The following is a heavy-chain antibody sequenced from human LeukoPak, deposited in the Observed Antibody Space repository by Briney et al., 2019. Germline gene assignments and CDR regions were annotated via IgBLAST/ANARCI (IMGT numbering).Heavy chain of an antibody. V-gene: IGHV4-39*01. D-gene: IGHD3-22*01. Sequence: SETLSLTCTVSGVSVSSANYYWSWIRQPPGKGLEWIGSIYYSGSTYYNPSLKSRVTISVDTSKNQFSLKLSSVTAADTAVYYCARGRGFFAYYYDSSGYYYNGYFQHWGQGTLVTVSS. CDR2: IYYSGST. CDR1: GVSVSSANYY. CDR3: ARGRGFFAYYYDSSGYYYNGYFQH. J-gene: IGHJ1*01.